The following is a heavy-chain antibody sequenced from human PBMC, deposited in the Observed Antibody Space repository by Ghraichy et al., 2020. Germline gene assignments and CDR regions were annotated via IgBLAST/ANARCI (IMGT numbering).Heavy chain of an antibody. V-gene: IGHV3-15*01. J-gene: IGHJ4*02. CDR2: IKSKSVGGTI. Sequence: GGSLRLSCAASGFTFSNAWMSWVRQAPGKGLEWVGRIKSKSVGGTIDYAAPVKGRFTISRDDSRNMPFLQMNSLKTEDTAVYYCTTDLDCSSASCGGGQGTLVTVSS. CDR1: GFTFSNAW. D-gene: IGHD2-2*01. CDR3: TTDLDCSSASCG.